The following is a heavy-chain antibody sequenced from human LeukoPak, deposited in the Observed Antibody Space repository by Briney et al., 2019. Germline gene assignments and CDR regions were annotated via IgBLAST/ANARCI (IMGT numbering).Heavy chain of an antibody. CDR1: GFTFSSYA. CDR2: ISYDGSNK. Sequence: GGSLRLSCAASGFTFSSYAMHWVHQAPGKGLEWVAVISYDGSNKYYADSVKGRFTISRDNSKNTLYLQMNSLRAEDTAVYYCARDRVGVQVPAANTNWFDPWGQGTLVTVSS. CDR3: ARDRVGVQVPAANTNWFDP. J-gene: IGHJ5*02. V-gene: IGHV3-30-3*01. D-gene: IGHD2-2*01.